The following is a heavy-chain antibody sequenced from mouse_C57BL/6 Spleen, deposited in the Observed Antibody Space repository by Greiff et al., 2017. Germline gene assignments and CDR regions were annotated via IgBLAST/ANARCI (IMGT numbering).Heavy chain of an antibody. D-gene: IGHD4-1*01. CDR1: GYTFTSYW. Sequence: QVQLQQPGAELVMPGASVKLSCKASGYTFTSYWMHWVKQRPGQGLEWIGEIDPSDSYTNYNQKFKGKAILTADKSSSTAYMELRSLTSEDSAVYYCTRRTGLDYWGQGTTLTVSS. CDR3: TRRTGLDY. J-gene: IGHJ2*01. V-gene: IGHV1-69*01. CDR2: IDPSDSYT.